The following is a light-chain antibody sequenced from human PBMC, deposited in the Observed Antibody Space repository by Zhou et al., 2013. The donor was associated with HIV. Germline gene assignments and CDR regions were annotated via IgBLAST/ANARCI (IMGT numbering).Light chain of an antibody. CDR3: QQRSDWPPLFT. V-gene: IGKV3D-20*02. CDR2: GAS. CDR1: QSVSSNY. Sequence: IVLTQSPDTLSLSPGERVTLSCRASQSVSSNYLVWYQQKPGQAPRLLIYGASSRATGIPERFSGSGSGTDFTLTISRLEPEDFAVYYCQQRSDWPPLFTFGPGTKVDIK. J-gene: IGKJ3*01.